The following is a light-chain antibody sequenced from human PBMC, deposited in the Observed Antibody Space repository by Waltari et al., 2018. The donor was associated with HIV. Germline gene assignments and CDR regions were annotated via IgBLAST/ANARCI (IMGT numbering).Light chain of an antibody. CDR1: ISNLGGNF. Sequence: QSVVTQPPSASGTPGQNLSISCSGDISNLGGNFVYWYQQRPGTAPRLPSYRNDQRPSGVPDRFSGSKSATSASLAISGLRSEDEADYHCSTWDNSLSHWVFGGGTKVTVL. CDR2: RND. CDR3: STWDNSLSHWV. J-gene: IGLJ3*02. V-gene: IGLV1-47*01.